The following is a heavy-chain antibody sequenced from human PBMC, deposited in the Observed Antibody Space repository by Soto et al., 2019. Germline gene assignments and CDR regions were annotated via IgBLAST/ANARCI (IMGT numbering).Heavy chain of an antibody. D-gene: IGHD2-2*01. CDR2: IIPISETT. J-gene: IGHJ6*02. Sequence: QVQLVQSGAEVKKPGSSVKVSCKASGGTFSSYASSWVRQAPGQGLEWRGGIIPISETTNYAQKFQGRVTSTADESKSTAYLELSSLRSEDTAVYYCARSQGSSTSLESSYYSDYGMDVWGHGTKVTVSS. CDR1: GGTFSSYA. V-gene: IGHV1-69*01. CDR3: ARSQGSSTSLESSYYSDYGMDV.